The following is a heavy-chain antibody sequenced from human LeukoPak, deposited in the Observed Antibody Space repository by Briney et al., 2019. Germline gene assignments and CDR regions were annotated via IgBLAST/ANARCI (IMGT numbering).Heavy chain of an antibody. Sequence: SETLSLTCTVSGASINNYYWTWIRQVPGKGLEWVGSMSYSGNTDYNPVLTKSRVTISVDRSKSQIYLSLGSVTAADTAVYFSVQQVVGTSNTFDTWGQGAWATVSS. V-gene: IGHV4-59*03. CDR2: MSYSGNT. D-gene: IGHD2-15*01. CDR1: GASINNYY. J-gene: IGHJ3*02. CDR3: VQQVVGTSNTFDT.